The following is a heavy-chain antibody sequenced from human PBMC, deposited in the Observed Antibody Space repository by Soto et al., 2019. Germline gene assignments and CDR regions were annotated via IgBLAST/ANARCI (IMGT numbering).Heavy chain of an antibody. CDR3: AKGQHCSSTSCYFYYYGMDV. CDR2: MSYDGSNK. D-gene: IGHD2-2*01. J-gene: IGHJ6*02. V-gene: IGHV3-30*18. Sequence: QVQLVESGGGVVRPGRSLRLSCAASGFTFNTYAMHWVRQSPGKGLEWVAVMSYDGSNKYYADSVKGRLTISRDNSQNTRYPXMNSLRAEDTAVYYCAKGQHCSSTSCYFYYYGMDVWGQGTTVAVSS. CDR1: GFTFNTYA.